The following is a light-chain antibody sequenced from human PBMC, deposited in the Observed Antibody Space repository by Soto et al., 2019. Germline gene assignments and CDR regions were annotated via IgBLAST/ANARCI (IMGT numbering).Light chain of an antibody. V-gene: IGKV3-15*01. CDR1: QSVSNN. J-gene: IGKJ1*01. CDR2: AAS. CDR3: QQYNNWPRT. Sequence: EIVMTQSPGTLSLSKGERATLSCRASQSVSNNYLAWYQQRPGQAPRLLIYAASTRATGIPARFSGSGSGTEFTLIIDSLQSEDFAVYYCQQYNNWPRTFGQGTKVAIK.